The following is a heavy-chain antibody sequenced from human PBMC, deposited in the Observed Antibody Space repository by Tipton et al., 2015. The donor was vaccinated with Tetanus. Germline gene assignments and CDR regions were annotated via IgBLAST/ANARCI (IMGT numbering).Heavy chain of an antibody. CDR3: ARRRRDSSGYHDHLDY. J-gene: IGHJ4*02. D-gene: IGHD3-22*01. Sequence: QSGAEVKKPGESLKISCKGSGYSFTSYWIGWVRQMPGKGLEWMGIIYPGDSDTRYSPSFQGQVTISADKSISTAYLQWSSLKASDPAMYYCARRRRDSSGYHDHLDYWGQGTLVTVSS. CDR1: GYSFTSYW. V-gene: IGHV5-51*01. CDR2: IYPGDSDT.